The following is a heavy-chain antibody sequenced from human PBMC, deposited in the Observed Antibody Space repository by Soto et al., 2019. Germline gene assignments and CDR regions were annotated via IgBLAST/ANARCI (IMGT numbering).Heavy chain of an antibody. CDR1: GFTFSPYW. Sequence: EVQLVESGGDLVQPGGSLRLSCVASGFTFSPYWMSWVRQAPGRGLQWVATINNDGSEKYYADSVKGRFTIARDNARHSLYLQLARLRAEDTAIYCCARASNQNYWGQGTLVTVSS. D-gene: IGHD2-8*01. V-gene: IGHV3-7*03. CDR3: ARASNQNY. CDR2: INNDGSEK. J-gene: IGHJ4*02.